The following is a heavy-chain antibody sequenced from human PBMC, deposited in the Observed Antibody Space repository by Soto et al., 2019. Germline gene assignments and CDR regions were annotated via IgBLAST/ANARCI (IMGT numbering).Heavy chain of an antibody. CDR3: ARRLDDTPETFFNWFDP. CDR2: IFYTGTA. V-gene: IGHV4-31*03. J-gene: IGHJ5*02. CDR1: GGSINTGGYY. Sequence: QVQLQESGPGLVKPSQTLSLTCTVSGGSINTGGYYWGWIRHLPGEGLEWIGHIFYTGTALYNPSLRSRVTVSIDTSANQFSLHMYSVTAADTAMYYCARRLDDTPETFFNWFDPWGQGILVTVSS. D-gene: IGHD2-15*01.